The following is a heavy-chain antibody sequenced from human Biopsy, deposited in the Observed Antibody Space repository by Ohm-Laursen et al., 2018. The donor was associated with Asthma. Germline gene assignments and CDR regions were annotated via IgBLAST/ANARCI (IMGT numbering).Heavy chain of an antibody. V-gene: IGHV4-31*03. CDR3: ARDLAGSCTSASCYGFDS. Sequence: TLSLTCTVSGGSVNIGGFYWSWVHQHPGRGPEWIGYISYDGSRYYNPSLKSRVTITLETSQNQFSLKLTSVTASDSALYYCARDLAGSCTSASCYGFDSWGQEAQVTVSS. J-gene: IGHJ5*01. D-gene: IGHD2-2*01. CDR1: GGSVNIGGFY. CDR2: ISYDGSR.